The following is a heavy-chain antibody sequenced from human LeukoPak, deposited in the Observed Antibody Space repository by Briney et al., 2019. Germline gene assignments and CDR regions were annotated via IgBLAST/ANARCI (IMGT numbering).Heavy chain of an antibody. J-gene: IGHJ6*02. CDR2: ISGSGGST. CDR3: AKDSSGYLENYYYYGMDV. CDR1: GFTFSSYA. V-gene: IGHV3-23*01. Sequence: GGSLRLFCAAYGFTFSSYAMSWVRHAPGKGLEWVSAISGSGGSTYYADSVKGRLTISRDNSKNTLYLQMNSLRAEDTAVYYCAKDSSGYLENYYYYGMDVWGQGTTVTVSS. D-gene: IGHD3-22*01.